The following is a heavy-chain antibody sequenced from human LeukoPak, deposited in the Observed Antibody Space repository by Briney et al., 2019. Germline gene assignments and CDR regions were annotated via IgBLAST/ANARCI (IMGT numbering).Heavy chain of an antibody. CDR3: AREGRDSSGYYNFDY. V-gene: IGHV3-48*03. Sequence: GGSLRLSCAASGFTFSSYAMNWVRQAPGKGLEWVSYISSSGSTIYYADSVKGRFTISRDNAKNSLYLQMNSLRAEDTAVYYCAREGRDSSGYYNFDYWGQGTLVTVSS. CDR1: GFTFSSYA. CDR2: ISSSGSTI. D-gene: IGHD3-22*01. J-gene: IGHJ4*02.